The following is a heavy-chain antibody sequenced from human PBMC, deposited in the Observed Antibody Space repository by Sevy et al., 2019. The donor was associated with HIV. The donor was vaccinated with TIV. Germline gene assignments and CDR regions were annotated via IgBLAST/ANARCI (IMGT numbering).Heavy chain of an antibody. J-gene: IGHJ3*02. CDR1: GFTFSNYN. CDR3: ARGVQTYDAFDI. V-gene: IGHV3-21*01. CDR2: ISSLSNYI. D-gene: IGHD6-6*01. Sequence: RGSLRLSCAVSGFTFSNYNMNWVRQAPGKGLEWVSYISSLSNYIYYADSVKGRFSISRDNAKNSLYLQMNSLRAEDTAVYYCARGVQTYDAFDIWGQGTMVTVSS.